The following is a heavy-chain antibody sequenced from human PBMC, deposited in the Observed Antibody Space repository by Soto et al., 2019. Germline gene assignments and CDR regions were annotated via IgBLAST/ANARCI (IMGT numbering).Heavy chain of an antibody. V-gene: IGHV4-38-2*01. Sequence: PSETLSLTCGVSGYSITSGFYWGWVRQSPGKGLEWIGSISYSAKTFYNPPLASRLSIAVDTSMNQFSLRLTSVTAADTALYYCTRGAGAPWVRFDSWGQGTLVTVSS. J-gene: IGHJ4*02. CDR1: GYSITSGFY. CDR3: TRGAGAPWVRFDS. D-gene: IGHD3-22*01. CDR2: ISYSAKT.